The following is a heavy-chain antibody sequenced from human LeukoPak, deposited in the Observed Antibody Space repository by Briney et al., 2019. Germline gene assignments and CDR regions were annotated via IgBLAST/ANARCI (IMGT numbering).Heavy chain of an antibody. J-gene: IGHJ6*02. Sequence: GGSLRLSCAASGFTFSSYWMHWVRQAPGKGLEWVGRIKSKTDGGTTDYAAPVKGRFTISRDDSKNTLYLQMNSLKTEDTAVYYCTTEITGIADYYYYYGMDVWGQGTTVTVSS. CDR2: IKSKTDGGTT. V-gene: IGHV3-15*01. CDR1: GFTFSSYW. CDR3: TTEITGIADYYYYYGMDV. D-gene: IGHD1-20*01.